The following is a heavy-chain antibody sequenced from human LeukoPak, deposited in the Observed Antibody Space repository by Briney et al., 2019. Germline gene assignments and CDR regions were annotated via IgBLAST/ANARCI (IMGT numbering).Heavy chain of an antibody. CDR3: ARDGRYCSSTSCYGYDY. D-gene: IGHD2-2*01. Sequence: SVKVSCKASGGTFSSYAISWVRQAPGQGLEWMGRIIPILGIANYAQKFQGRVTITADKSTSTAYMELSSLRSEDTAVYYCARDGRYCSSTSCYGYDYWGQGTLVTVSS. V-gene: IGHV1-69*04. CDR1: GGTFSSYA. CDR2: IIPILGIA. J-gene: IGHJ4*02.